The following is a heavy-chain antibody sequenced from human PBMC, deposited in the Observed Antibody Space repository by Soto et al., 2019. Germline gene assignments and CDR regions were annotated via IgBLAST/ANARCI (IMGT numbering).Heavy chain of an antibody. J-gene: IGHJ4*02. CDR2: IWYDGSNE. CDR3: ATSVGDKAMAGGY. CDR1: GFTFSSYG. D-gene: IGHD5-18*01. Sequence: GGSLRLSCAASGFTFSSYGMHWVRQAPGKGLEWVAFIWYDGSNENYADSVKGRFTIYRDNSKNTLYLQMNSLRAEDTAVYFCATSVGDKAMAGGYWGQGTLVTVSS. V-gene: IGHV3-30*02.